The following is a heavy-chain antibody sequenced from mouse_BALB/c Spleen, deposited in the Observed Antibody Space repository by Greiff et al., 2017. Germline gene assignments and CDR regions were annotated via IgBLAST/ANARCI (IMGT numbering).Heavy chain of an antibody. Sequence: QVQLQQPGAELVKPGASVKLSCTASGYTFTSYYMYWVKQRPGQGLEWIGGINPSNGGTNFNEKFKCKATLTVDKSSSTAYVQLSSLTSEDSAVYYCTRATDGHYAMDYWGQGTSVTVSS. CDR1: GYTFTSYY. D-gene: IGHD2-3*01. J-gene: IGHJ4*01. CDR2: INPSNGGT. V-gene: IGHV1S81*02. CDR3: TRATDGHYAMDY.